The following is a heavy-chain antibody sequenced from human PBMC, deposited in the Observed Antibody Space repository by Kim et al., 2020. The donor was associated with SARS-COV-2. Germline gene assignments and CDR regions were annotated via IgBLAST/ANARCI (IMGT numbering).Heavy chain of an antibody. J-gene: IGHJ4*02. CDR1: GFTFSSYA. V-gene: IGHV3-23*01. Sequence: GGSLRLSCAASGFTFSSYAMSWVRQAPGKGLEWVSAISGSGGSTYYADSVKGRFTISRDNSKNTLYLQMNSLRAEDTAVYYCAKVYYYYDSSGYYSRDTRSYDYWGQGTLVTVSS. D-gene: IGHD3-22*01. CDR3: AKVYYYYDSSGYYSRDTRSYDY. CDR2: ISGSGGST.